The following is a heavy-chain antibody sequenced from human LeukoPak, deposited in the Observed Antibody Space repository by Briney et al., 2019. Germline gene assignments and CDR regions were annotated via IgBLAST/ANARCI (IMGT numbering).Heavy chain of an antibody. CDR3: ARDLIPAYCSSTSCQGWFDP. CDR1: GYTFTSYG. J-gene: IGHJ5*02. V-gene: IGHV1-18*01. CDR2: ISAYNGNT. Sequence: SVXXSXXASGYTFTSYGISWVRQAPGQGLEWMGWISAYNGNTNYAQKLQGRVTMTTDTSTSTAYMELRSLRSDDTAVYYCARDLIPAYCSSTSCQGWFDPWGQGTLVTVSS. D-gene: IGHD2-2*01.